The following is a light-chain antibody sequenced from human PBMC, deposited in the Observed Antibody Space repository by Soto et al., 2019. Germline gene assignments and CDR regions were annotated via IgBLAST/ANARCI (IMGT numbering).Light chain of an antibody. CDR1: SSNIGAGYD. CDR2: GNS. Sequence: QSVLTQPPSVSGAPGQRVTISCTGSSSNIGAGYDVHWYQQLPGTAPKLLIYGNSNRPSGVPDRFSGSKSGTSASLAITGLQAEDEADYYCQSYDSSLSGSVVFVGVTKLTVL. J-gene: IGLJ2*01. CDR3: QSYDSSLSGSVV. V-gene: IGLV1-40*01.